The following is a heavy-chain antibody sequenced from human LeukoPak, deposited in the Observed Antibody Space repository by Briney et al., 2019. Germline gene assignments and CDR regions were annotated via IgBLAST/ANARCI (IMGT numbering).Heavy chain of an antibody. V-gene: IGHV1-69*04. Sequence: ASVKVSRKASGGTFSSYAISWVRQAPGQGLEWMGRIIPILGIANYAQKFQGRVTITADKSTSTAYMELSSLRSEDTAVYYCARLYYYYDSSGVLDYWGQGTLVTVSS. CDR2: IIPILGIA. CDR3: ARLYYYYDSSGVLDY. J-gene: IGHJ4*02. D-gene: IGHD3-22*01. CDR1: GGTFSSYA.